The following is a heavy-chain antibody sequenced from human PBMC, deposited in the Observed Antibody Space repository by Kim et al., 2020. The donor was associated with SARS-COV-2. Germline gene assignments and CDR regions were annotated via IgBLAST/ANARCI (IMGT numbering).Heavy chain of an antibody. CDR2: IYYSESTYSGST. Sequence: SETLSLTCTVSGGSVSSSNYYWGWIRQPPGKGLEWIGSIYYSESTYSGSTYYNPSLKSRVTISVDTSKNQFSQKLSSVTAADTAVYYCASEGTYYYGSGSYYVSYAMDVWGQGTTVTVSS. D-gene: IGHD3-10*01. CDR1: GGSVSSSNYY. V-gene: IGHV4-39*07. J-gene: IGHJ6*02. CDR3: ASEGTYYYGSGSYYVSYAMDV.